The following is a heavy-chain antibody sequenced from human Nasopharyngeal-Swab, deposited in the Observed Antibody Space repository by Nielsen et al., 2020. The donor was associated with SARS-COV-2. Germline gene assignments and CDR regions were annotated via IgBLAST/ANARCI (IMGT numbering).Heavy chain of an antibody. D-gene: IGHD1-7*01. CDR2: IRGDGGDP. Sequence: GESLKISCAGSGFIFSNYWMHWVRQAPGKGLVWVSRIRGDGGDPSYADSVKGRFTISKDNAKNTMYLQMNSLRADDTAMYFCARDRSGETGTVGADWGQGTLVTVSS. V-gene: IGHV3-74*01. CDR1: GFIFSNYW. J-gene: IGHJ4*02. CDR3: ARDRSGETGTVGAD.